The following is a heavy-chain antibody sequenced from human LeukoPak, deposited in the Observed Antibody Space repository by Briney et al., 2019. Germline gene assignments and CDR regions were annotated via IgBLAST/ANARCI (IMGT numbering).Heavy chain of an antibody. CDR1: GYTFTSYG. Sequence: GASVKVSCKASGYTFTSYGISWVRQAPGQRLEWMGWISAYNGNTNYAQKLQGRVTMTTDTSTSTAYMELRSLRSDDTAVYYCARDSAVKGRGRSGSFDYWGQGTLVTVSS. CDR3: ARDSAVKGRGRSGSFDY. D-gene: IGHD2-2*01. J-gene: IGHJ4*02. CDR2: ISAYNGNT. V-gene: IGHV1-18*01.